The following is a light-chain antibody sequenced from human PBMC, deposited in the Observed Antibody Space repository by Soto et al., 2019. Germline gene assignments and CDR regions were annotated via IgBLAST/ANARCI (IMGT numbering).Light chain of an antibody. CDR3: SSCAGSNNPYV. J-gene: IGLJ1*01. CDR2: EVS. V-gene: IGLV2-8*01. CDR1: SSDVGGCKF. Sequence: QSVLTQPPSASGSPGQSVTISCTGTSSDVGGCKFVSWYQQHPGEAPKLIIYEVSKRPSGVPDRFSGSKSGNTASLTVSGLRAEDEADYYCSSCAGSNNPYVFGTGTKVTVL.